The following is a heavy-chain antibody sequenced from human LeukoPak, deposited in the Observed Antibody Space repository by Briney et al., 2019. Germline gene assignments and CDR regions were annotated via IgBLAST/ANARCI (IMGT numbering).Heavy chain of an antibody. J-gene: IGHJ6*02. CDR3: ARGGGEDPYGYYYYGMDV. V-gene: IGHV3-20*01. D-gene: IGHD2-15*01. CDR1: GFIFADYD. Sequence: PGGSLRLSCAASGFIFADYDMSWVRQAPGKGLEWVSGISWDGGSTGHADSVKGRFTISRDNAKNSLYLQMNSLRAEDTALYHCARGGGEDPYGYYYYGMDVWGQGTTVTVSS. CDR2: ISWDGGST.